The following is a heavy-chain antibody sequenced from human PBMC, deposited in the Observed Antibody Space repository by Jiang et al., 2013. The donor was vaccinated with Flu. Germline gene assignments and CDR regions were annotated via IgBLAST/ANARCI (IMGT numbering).Heavy chain of an antibody. J-gene: IGHJ5*02. Sequence: GLVKPSGTLSLTCAVSGGSISSSNWWSWVRQPPGKGLEWIGYIHYSGSTNYNPSLKSRVTISVDTSKNQFSLKLSSVTAADTAVYYCARGGRYYDSINHNWFDPWGQGTLVTVSS. V-gene: IGHV4-4*02. CDR1: GGSISSSNW. CDR2: IHYSGST. D-gene: IGHD3-22*01. CDR3: ARGGRYYDSINHNWFDP.